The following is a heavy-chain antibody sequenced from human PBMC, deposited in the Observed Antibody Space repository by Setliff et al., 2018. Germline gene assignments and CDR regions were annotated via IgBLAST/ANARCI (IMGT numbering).Heavy chain of an antibody. CDR2: XXXXXXX. CDR1: GGSISSYY. Sequence: SETLSLTCTVSGGSISSYYWSWIRQPAGXXLXXXXXXXXXXXXXXXXSLKXXVTMSIDTSKNQFSLKLNSVTAADMAVYYCAREQWLDPPGYYYMDVWAKGTTVTVSS. D-gene: IGHD6-19*01. J-gene: IGHJ6*03. V-gene: IGHV4-4*07. CDR3: AREQWLDPPGYYYMDV.